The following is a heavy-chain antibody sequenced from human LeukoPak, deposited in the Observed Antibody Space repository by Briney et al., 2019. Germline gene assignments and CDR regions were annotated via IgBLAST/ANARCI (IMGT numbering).Heavy chain of an antibody. Sequence: SETLSLTCTVSGGSISSHYWSWIRQPPGKGLEWIGYIYYSGSTNYNPSLKSRVTMSVDTSKNQFSLKLSSVTAADTAVYYCARAIAAGGFDYWGQGTLVTVSS. CDR2: IYYSGST. CDR3: ARAIAAGGFDY. CDR1: GGSISSHY. V-gene: IGHV4-59*11. J-gene: IGHJ4*02. D-gene: IGHD6-13*01.